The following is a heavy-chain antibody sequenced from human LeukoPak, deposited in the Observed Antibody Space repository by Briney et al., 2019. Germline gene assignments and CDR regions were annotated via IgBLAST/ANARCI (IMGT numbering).Heavy chain of an antibody. V-gene: IGHV4-4*02. CDR2: VWHSGNT. CDR1: GGSISSSNW. J-gene: IGHJ4*02. D-gene: IGHD6-13*01. Sequence: SGTLSLTCAVSGGSISSSNWWSWVRQAPGKGLEWIGEVWHSGNTNYNPSLKSRVTMSVDKSKNQFSLKLSSVTAADTAVYYCARLSAGSWYFYYWGQGTLVTVSS. CDR3: ARLSAGSWYFYY.